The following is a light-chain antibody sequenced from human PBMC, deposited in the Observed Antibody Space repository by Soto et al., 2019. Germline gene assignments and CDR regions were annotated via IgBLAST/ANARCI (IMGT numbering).Light chain of an antibody. Sequence: DVQMTQSPSSLSAPVGDRVTITCQASQDIKKYLNWYQQKPGKAPKLLIYDASNLETGVPSRFSASGSSTDFTFTITSLQPEDFATYYCQQYDNLPFTFGPGTKVDIK. CDR1: QDIKKY. CDR2: DAS. V-gene: IGKV1-33*01. CDR3: QQYDNLPFT. J-gene: IGKJ3*01.